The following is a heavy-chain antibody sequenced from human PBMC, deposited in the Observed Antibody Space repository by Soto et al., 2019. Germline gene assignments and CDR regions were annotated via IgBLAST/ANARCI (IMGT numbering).Heavy chain of an antibody. J-gene: IGHJ5*02. CDR3: AREIVTAGGNNYFDP. V-gene: IGHV4-4*02. CDR2: VYHTGDT. CDR1: GGTVASSHW. D-gene: IGHD2-21*02. Sequence: QVQLQESGPRLVKPSGSLSLTCCVSGGTVASSHWWSWVRQSPGGGLEWIGNVYHTGDTNFNPSLQSRVTISVDKSNNQFALRLNSLTAADTAVYFCAREIVTAGGNNYFDPWGPGTLVTVSS.